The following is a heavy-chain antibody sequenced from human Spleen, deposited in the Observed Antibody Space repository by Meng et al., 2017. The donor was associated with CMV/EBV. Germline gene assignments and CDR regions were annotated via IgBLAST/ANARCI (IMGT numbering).Heavy chain of an antibody. CDR2: MNPNSGNT. Sequence: ASVKVSCKASGYTFTSYGISWVRQATGQGLDGMGWMNPNSGNTSYAQKFQGRVTMTRNTSISTAYMELSSLRSEDTAVYYCARDVHYSNYRYYYYGMDVWGQGTTVTVSS. D-gene: IGHD4-11*01. CDR3: ARDVHYSNYRYYYYGMDV. V-gene: IGHV1-8*02. CDR1: GYTFTSYG. J-gene: IGHJ6*02.